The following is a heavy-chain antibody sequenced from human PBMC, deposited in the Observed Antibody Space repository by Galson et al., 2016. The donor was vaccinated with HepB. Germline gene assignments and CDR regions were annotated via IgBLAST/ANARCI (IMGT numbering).Heavy chain of an antibody. CDR1: GFSLTSGGVG. V-gene: IGHV2-5*02. Sequence: PALVKPTQTLTLTCTFSGFSLTSGGVGVGWVRQPPGEALECLALIFWDADKAPSPPLKNRLNTKKDTSRNQVVLTMSKQAPEDTGTHLWAHRGRGSDCFDVWGQGTLVTVSS. J-gene: IGHJ3*01. CDR3: AHRGRGSDCFDV. CDR2: IFWDADK. D-gene: IGHD2-21*01.